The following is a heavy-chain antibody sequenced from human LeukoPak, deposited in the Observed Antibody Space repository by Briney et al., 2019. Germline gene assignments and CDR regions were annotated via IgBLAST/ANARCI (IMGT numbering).Heavy chain of an antibody. Sequence: GGSLRVSCAASGFSFSGYLLSWVRQVPGKGLEWVATIFEDGITKYYDDSVRGRFTISRDNAENSLYLEMTSLRTEDTAVYYCARLLGRVTTFDYWGQGTLVTVSS. CDR3: ARLLGRVTTFDY. CDR1: GFSFSGYL. V-gene: IGHV3-7*01. CDR2: IFEDGITK. D-gene: IGHD1/OR15-1a*01. J-gene: IGHJ4*02.